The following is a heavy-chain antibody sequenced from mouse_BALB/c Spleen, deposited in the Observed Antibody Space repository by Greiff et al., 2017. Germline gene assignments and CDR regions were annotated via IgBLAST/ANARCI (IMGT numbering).Heavy chain of an antibody. J-gene: IGHJ4*01. V-gene: IGHV1S81*02. CDR1: GYTFTSYW. CDR3: ARFGYWTMDY. CDR2: INPSNGRT. Sequence: QVQLQQSGAELVKPGASVKLSCKASGYTFTSYWMHWVKQRPGQGLEWIGEINPSNGRTNYNEKFKSKATLTVDKSSSTAYMQLSSLTSEDSAVYYCARFGYWTMDYWGQGTSVTVSS. D-gene: IGHD2-3*01.